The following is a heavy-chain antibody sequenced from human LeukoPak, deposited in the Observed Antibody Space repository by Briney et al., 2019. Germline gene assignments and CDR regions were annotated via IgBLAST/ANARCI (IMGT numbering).Heavy chain of an antibody. CDR3: ARGRVSSSTWYSTYYYFFYMDF. J-gene: IGHJ6*03. CDR1: GGAFSGYY. Sequence: PSETLSLTCVVYGGAFSGYYWSWIRQPPGKGLEWIGYVDHTGSTKFNPSLNGRVSISRDTSKNFFSLRLRSVTAADTAVYLCARGRVSSSTWYSTYYYFFYMDFWGKGTTVTVSS. CDR2: VDHTGST. V-gene: IGHV4-59*01. D-gene: IGHD6-13*01.